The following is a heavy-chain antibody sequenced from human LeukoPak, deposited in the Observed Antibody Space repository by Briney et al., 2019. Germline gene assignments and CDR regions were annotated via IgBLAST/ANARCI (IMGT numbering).Heavy chain of an antibody. V-gene: IGHV3-21*06. J-gene: IGHJ3*02. CDR1: GFTFSSYT. D-gene: IGHD6-13*01. CDR2: ISRSSSYI. CDR3: ATSSSWVAFDI. Sequence: GGSLRLSCVASGFTFSSYTMNWVRQAPGKGLEWVSSISRSSSYIYYADSVKGRFTISRDNAKNSLYLQMNSLRVEDTAVYYCATSSSWVAFDIWGQGTMVTVSS.